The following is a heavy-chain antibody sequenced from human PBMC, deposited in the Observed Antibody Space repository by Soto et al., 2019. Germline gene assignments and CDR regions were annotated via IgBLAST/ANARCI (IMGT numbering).Heavy chain of an antibody. Sequence: QVQLQESGPGLVKPSQTLSLTCTVSGGSISSGGYYWSWIRQHPGKGLEWIGYIYYSGSTYYNPSLKSRFTISVDTSKNQFSLKLSSVTAADTAVYYCARESYGDDYGDYGSYYFDYWGQGTLVTVSS. CDR3: ARESYGDDYGDYGSYYFDY. CDR2: IYYSGST. V-gene: IGHV4-31*03. CDR1: GGSISSGGYY. D-gene: IGHD4-17*01. J-gene: IGHJ4*02.